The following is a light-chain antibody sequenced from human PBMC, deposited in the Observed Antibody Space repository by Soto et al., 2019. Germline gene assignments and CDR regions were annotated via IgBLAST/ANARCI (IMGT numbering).Light chain of an antibody. V-gene: IGKV3-20*01. CDR3: QQYGSSPQT. CDR1: QSFSSSY. Sequence: EIVMTQSPATLSVSPVARATLSCRASQSFSSSYLAWYQQKPGQAPRLLIYGASGRATGIPDRFSGSGSGTDFTLTISRLEPEDFAVYYCQQYGSSPQTFGQGTKVDIK. J-gene: IGKJ1*01. CDR2: GAS.